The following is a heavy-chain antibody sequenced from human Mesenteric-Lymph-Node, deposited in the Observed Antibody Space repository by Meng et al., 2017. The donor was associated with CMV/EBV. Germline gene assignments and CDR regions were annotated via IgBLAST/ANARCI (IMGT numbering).Heavy chain of an antibody. CDR1: GGSISSSSYY. J-gene: IGHJ5*02. D-gene: IGHD3-10*01. V-gene: IGHV4-39*01. Sequence: QLQLQESGPGRVKPSEALSLTCTVSGGSISSSSYYWGWIRQPPGKGLEWIGSIYYSGRTYYNPSLKSRVTISVDTSKNQFSLKLSSVTAADTAVYYCARPHYYGSGSSPWFDPWGQGTLVTVSS. CDR3: ARPHYYGSGSSPWFDP. CDR2: IYYSGRT.